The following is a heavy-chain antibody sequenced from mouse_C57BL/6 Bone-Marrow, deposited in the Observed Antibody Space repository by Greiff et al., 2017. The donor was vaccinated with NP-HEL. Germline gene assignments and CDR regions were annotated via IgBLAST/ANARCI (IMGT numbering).Heavy chain of an antibody. V-gene: IGHV3-6*01. CDR3: ARDLYYSNYGYAMDY. J-gene: IGHJ4*01. CDR2: ISYDGSN. CDR1: GYSITSGYY. Sequence: EVQLQQSGPGLVKPSQSLSLTCSVTGYSITSGYYWNWIRQFPGNKLEWMGYISYDGSNNYNPSLKNRISITRDTSKNQFFLKLNSVTTEDTATYYCARDLYYSNYGYAMDYWGQGTSVTVSS. D-gene: IGHD2-5*01.